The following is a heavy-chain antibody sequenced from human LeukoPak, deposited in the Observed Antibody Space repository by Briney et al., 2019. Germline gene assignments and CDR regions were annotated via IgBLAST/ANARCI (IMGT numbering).Heavy chain of an antibody. D-gene: IGHD3-22*01. CDR1: GYTFTGYY. CDR2: INPNSGGT. V-gene: IGHV1-2*02. CDR3: ARVSMIEGWFDP. J-gene: IGHJ5*02. Sequence: ASVKVSCKASGYTFTGYYMHWVRQAPGQGLEWMGWINPNSGGTNYAQEFQGRVTMTRDTSISAAYMELSRLRSDDTAVYYCARVSMIEGWFDPWGQGTLVTVSS.